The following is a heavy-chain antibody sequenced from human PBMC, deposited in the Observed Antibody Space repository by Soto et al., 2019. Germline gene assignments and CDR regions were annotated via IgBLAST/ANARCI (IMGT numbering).Heavy chain of an antibody. CDR3: ARGYCSSTSCQYYFDF. D-gene: IGHD2-2*01. V-gene: IGHV1-3*01. CDR2: INGGNGDT. CDR1: GYTFTGYA. J-gene: IGHJ4*02. Sequence: GASVKVSCKASGYTFTGYAIHWVRQAPGQRHEWMGWINGGNGDTKYSQKFQGRVTITRDTSASTAYMELTSLGSEDTAVYHCARGYCSSTSCQYYFDFWGQGTLVTVSS.